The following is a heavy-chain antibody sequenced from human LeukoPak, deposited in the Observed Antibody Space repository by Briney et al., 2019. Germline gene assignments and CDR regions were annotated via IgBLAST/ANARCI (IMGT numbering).Heavy chain of an antibody. Sequence: EASVKVSCKASGYTFTGYYIHWVRQAPGQGLEWMGWINPNSGDANYAQKFQGRITMTSDTSISTAYMELSSPRSDDTAVYYCARGGVDYWGQGTLVTVSS. CDR3: ARGGVDY. D-gene: IGHD1-26*01. V-gene: IGHV1-2*02. J-gene: IGHJ4*02. CDR2: INPNSGDA. CDR1: GYTFTGYY.